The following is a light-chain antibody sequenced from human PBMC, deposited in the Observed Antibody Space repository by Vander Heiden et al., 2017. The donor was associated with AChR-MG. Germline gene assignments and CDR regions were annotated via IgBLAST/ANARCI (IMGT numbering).Light chain of an antibody. CDR2: EDV. V-gene: IGLV3-1*01. Sequence: SYELTQPPSVSVSPGQTASITCSGDKLGDKYACWYQQKPGQSPVLVIYEDVKRPSGIPERFSGSNSGNTATLTISGTQGMDEADYYCQAWDSSTVIFGGGTKLTVL. CDR1: KLGDKY. J-gene: IGLJ2*01. CDR3: QAWDSSTVI.